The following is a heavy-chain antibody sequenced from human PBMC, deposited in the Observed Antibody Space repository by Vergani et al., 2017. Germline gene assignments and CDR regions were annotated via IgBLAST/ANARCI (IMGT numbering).Heavy chain of an antibody. Sequence: QVQLQESGPGLVKPSETLSLTCTVSGGSVSSGSYYWSWIRQPPGKGLEWIGYIYYSGGTNYNPSLKSRVTISVDTSKNQFSLKLSSVTAADTAVYYCARGSGSYLFDYWGQGTLVTVSS. D-gene: IGHD1-26*01. CDR2: IYYSGGT. J-gene: IGHJ4*02. CDR3: ARGSGSYLFDY. CDR1: GGSVSSGSYY. V-gene: IGHV4-61*01.